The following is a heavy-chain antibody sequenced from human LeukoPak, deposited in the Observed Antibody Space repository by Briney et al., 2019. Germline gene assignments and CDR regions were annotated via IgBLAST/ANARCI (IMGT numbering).Heavy chain of an antibody. CDR3: ARSWNFGRAVEAFDI. CDR1: GYSISSGYY. V-gene: IGHV4-38-2*01. D-gene: IGHD1-1*01. J-gene: IGHJ3*02. Sequence: PPGTPSLTCAVSGYSISSGYYWGWIRQPPGKGLEWIGSKHRGGSTYYNPSLESRVTITIDTSMNQFSLRLSSVTAADTTDTAVYYCARSWNFGRAVEAFDIWGQGIMVTVSS. CDR2: KHRGGST.